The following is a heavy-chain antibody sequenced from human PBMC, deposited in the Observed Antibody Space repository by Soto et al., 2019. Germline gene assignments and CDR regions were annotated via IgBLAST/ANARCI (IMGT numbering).Heavy chain of an antibody. CDR2: IYPGDSDT. V-gene: IGHV5-51*01. CDR3: ARPREAGKNYYGVDV. D-gene: IGHD6-19*01. CDR1: GYSFTSYW. J-gene: IGHJ6*02. Sequence: PGESLKISCRGSGYSFTSYWIGWVRQMPGKGLEWMGIIYPGDSDTRYSPSFQGQVTISADKSISTAYLQWSSLKASDTAMYYCARPREAGKNYYGVDVWGQGTTVTVSS.